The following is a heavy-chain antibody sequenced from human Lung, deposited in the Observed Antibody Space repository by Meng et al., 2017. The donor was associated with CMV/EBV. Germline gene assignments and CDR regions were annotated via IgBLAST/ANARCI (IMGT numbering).Heavy chain of an antibody. Sequence: SGXXLVXPTQTLTLTCTFSGFSLSTSGMRVSWIRQPPGKALEWLARIDWDDDKFYSTSLETRLTISKDTSKNQVVLTMTNMDPVDTATYYCARDAAGYSIFDAXGQGXLVTVSS. CDR3: ARDAAGYSIFDA. CDR2: IDWDDDK. CDR1: GFSLSTSGMR. J-gene: IGHJ5*02. D-gene: IGHD6-13*01. V-gene: IGHV2-70D*14.